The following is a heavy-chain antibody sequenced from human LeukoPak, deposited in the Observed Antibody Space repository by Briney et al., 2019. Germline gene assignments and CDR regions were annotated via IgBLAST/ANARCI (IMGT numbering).Heavy chain of an antibody. Sequence: GASVKVSCKASGYTFTSYAMHWVRQAPGQRLEWMGWINAGNGNTKYSQKFQGRVTITRDTSASTAYMELSSLRSEDTAVYYCARDPIYYYDSSGHNQFDYWGQGTLVTVSS. CDR2: INAGNGNT. CDR1: GYTFTSYA. D-gene: IGHD3-22*01. V-gene: IGHV1-3*01. J-gene: IGHJ4*02. CDR3: ARDPIYYYDSSGHNQFDY.